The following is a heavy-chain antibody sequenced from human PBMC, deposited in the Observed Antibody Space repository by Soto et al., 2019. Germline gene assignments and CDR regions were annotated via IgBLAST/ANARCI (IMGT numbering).Heavy chain of an antibody. Sequence: SETLSLTCTVSGGSVSSGSYYWSWIRQPPGKGLEWIGYIYYSGSTNYNPSLKSRVTISVDTSKSQFSLKLSSVTAADTAVYYCARDVRADPIYYEVYDGLDIWGQGTMVTVSS. J-gene: IGHJ3*02. D-gene: IGHD3-3*01. CDR3: ARDVRADPIYYEVYDGLDI. CDR1: GGSVSSGSYY. V-gene: IGHV4-61*01. CDR2: IYYSGST.